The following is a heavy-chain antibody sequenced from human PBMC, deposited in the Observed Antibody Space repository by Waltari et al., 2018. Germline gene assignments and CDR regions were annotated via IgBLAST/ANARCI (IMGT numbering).Heavy chain of an antibody. CDR3: AKGESMVQWGGGYYGLDV. J-gene: IGHJ6*01. CDR2: ITPEVRIT. V-gene: IGHV1-69*10. CDR1: GGSFSTYT. Sequence: QVQLVQSGAEVKKPGSSVKVSCKASGGSFSTYTISWVRQAPGQGREYMGGITPEVRITHYAEKFQVVVSITADEVTTTVYMELKTLKHEDTAIYFWAKGESMVQWGGGYYGLDVWGQGTSVAVVS. D-gene: IGHD3-10*01.